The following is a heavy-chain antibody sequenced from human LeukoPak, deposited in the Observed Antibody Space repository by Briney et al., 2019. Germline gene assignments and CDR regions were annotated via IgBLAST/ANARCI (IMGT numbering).Heavy chain of an antibody. V-gene: IGHV3-43*02. J-gene: IGHJ5*02. Sequence: GGSLRLSCVASGFTLDDYALHWVRQAPGKGLEWISLISGDGDNTYYADSVKGRFTISRDNSKNSLYLQMSSLRADDTALYYCAKGVRSGTYYNCFDPWGQGTLVTVSS. CDR1: GFTLDDYA. D-gene: IGHD1-26*01. CDR2: ISGDGDNT. CDR3: AKGVRSGTYYNCFDP.